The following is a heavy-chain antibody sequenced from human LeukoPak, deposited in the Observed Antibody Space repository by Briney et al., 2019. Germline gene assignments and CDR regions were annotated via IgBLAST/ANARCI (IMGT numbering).Heavy chain of an antibody. CDR2: LSHIGSS. D-gene: IGHD3-3*01. CDR1: GGSLSSVDYY. CDR3: ARCREENYDFWSGYNKGVHFDF. V-gene: IGHV4-30-4*08. J-gene: IGHJ4*02. Sequence: PSETLSLTCTVSGGSLSSVDYYWGWIRQSPGKGLEWIGYLSHIGSSYYNPSLKSRMTMSVDTSKNQVSLKLRSVTAADMAVYFCARCREENYDFWSGYNKGVHFDFWGQGTLVTVSS.